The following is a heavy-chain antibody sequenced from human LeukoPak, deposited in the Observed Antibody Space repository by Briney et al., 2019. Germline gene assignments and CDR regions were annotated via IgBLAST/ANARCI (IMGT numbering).Heavy chain of an antibody. CDR2: IYYSGST. CDR3: ARGEIGVAGPGVLGY. J-gene: IGHJ4*02. V-gene: IGHV4-39*07. Sequence: SETLSLTCTVSGGSISSSSYYWGWIRQPPGKGLEWIGSIYYSGSTYYNPSLKSRVTMSVDTSKNQFSLKLTSVTAADTAVYYCARGEIGVAGPGVLGYWGQGTLVTVSS. D-gene: IGHD6-13*01. CDR1: GGSISSSSYY.